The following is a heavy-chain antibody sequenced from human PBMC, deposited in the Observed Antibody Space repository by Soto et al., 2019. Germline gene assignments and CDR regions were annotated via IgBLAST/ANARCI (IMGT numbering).Heavy chain of an antibody. CDR2: IYYSGST. J-gene: IGHJ4*02. D-gene: IGHD3-3*01. V-gene: IGHV4-59*01. CDR3: ARGGVWSGPIDH. CDR1: GGSISSYY. Sequence: PSETLSLTCTVSGGSISSYYWSWIRQPPGKGLEWIGYIYYSGSTNYNPSLKSRVTLSVDTSKNQFSLRLSSVTAADTAVYYCARGGVWSGPIDHWGQGTLVTVSS.